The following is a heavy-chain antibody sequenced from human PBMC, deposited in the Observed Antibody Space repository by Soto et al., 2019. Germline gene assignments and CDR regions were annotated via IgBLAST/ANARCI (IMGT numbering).Heavy chain of an antibody. CDR3: AREEGPTDYYYYGMDV. J-gene: IGHJ6*02. CDR2: IIPIFGTA. Sequence: SVKVSCKASGGTFSSYAISWVRQAPGQGLEWMGGIIPIFGTANYAQKFQGRVTITADESTSTAYMELSSLRSEDTAVYYCAREEGPTDYYYYGMDVWGQGTTVTVSS. V-gene: IGHV1-69*13. D-gene: IGHD4-17*01. CDR1: GGTFSSYA.